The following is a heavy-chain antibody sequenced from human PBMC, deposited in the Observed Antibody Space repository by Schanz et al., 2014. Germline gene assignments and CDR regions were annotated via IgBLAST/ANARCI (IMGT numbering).Heavy chain of an antibody. CDR2: LSEGGGGT. J-gene: IGHJ5*02. Sequence: EVQLVESGGGLVHPGGSLRLSCTASGFTFSTSAMSWVRQVPGKGLEWVSALSEGGGGTHYADSVRGRFTISSDSSKNTLYLQMSSLRADDTAVYYCAKAADWPVTRFDPWGQGTLXTVSS. V-gene: IGHV3-23*04. CDR3: AKAADWPVTRFDP. D-gene: IGHD3-9*01. CDR1: GFTFSTSA.